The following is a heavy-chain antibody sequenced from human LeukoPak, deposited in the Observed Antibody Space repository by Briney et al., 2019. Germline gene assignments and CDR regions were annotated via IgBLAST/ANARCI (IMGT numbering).Heavy chain of an antibody. J-gene: IGHJ5*02. Sequence: GASVKVSCKASGYTFTGYYMHWVRQAPGQGLEWMGWINPNSGGTNYAQKFQGRVTMTRDTSISTAYMELSRLRSDDAAVYYCARGVYRDIVVVPAAIGDWFDPWGQGTLVTVSS. D-gene: IGHD2-2*02. CDR3: ARGVYRDIVVVPAAIGDWFDP. CDR1: GYTFTGYY. V-gene: IGHV1-2*02. CDR2: INPNSGGT.